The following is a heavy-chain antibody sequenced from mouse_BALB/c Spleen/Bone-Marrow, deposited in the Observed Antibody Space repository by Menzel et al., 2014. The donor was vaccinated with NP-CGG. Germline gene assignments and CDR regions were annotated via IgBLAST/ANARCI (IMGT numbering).Heavy chain of an antibody. V-gene: IGHV5-6-5*01. J-gene: IGHJ4*01. CDR2: ISSGGST. Sequence: EVQVVESGGGLVKPGGSLKLSCAASGFTFSSYAMSWVRQTPEKRLEWVASISSGGSTYYPDSVKGRFTISRDNARNILYLQMSSLRSEDTAMYYCARGRDRYDDAMDCWGQGTSVTVSS. CDR3: ARGRDRYDDAMDC. CDR1: GFTFSSYA. D-gene: IGHD2-14*01.